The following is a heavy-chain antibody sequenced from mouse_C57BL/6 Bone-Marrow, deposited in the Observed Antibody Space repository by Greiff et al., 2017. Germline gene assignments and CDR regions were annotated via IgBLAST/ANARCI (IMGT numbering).Heavy chain of an antibody. J-gene: IGHJ4*01. V-gene: IGHV1-62-2*01. Sequence: QVQLQQSGAELVKPGASVKLSCKASGYTFTEYTIHWVKQRSGQGLEWIGWFYPGSGSIKYNEKFKDKATLTADKSSSTVYMELSRLTSVDSAVYFCARHSLYYYGSRGYYAMDYWGQGTSVTVSS. CDR3: ARHSLYYYGSRGYYAMDY. CDR1: GYTFTEYT. D-gene: IGHD1-1*01. CDR2: FYPGSGSI.